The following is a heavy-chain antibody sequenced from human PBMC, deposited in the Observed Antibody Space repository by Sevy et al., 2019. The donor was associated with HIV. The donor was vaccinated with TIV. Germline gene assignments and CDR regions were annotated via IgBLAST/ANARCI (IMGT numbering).Heavy chain of an antibody. J-gene: IGHJ4*02. Sequence: GGSLRLSCAASGFTFSYYSMNWVRQAPGKGLEWVSSISSISSYIYYADSVKGRFTISRDNAKNSLYLQMNSLRAEDTAVYYCASPLDYYDSPSAYWGQGTLVTVSS. V-gene: IGHV3-21*01. D-gene: IGHD3-22*01. CDR1: GFTFSYYS. CDR3: ASPLDYYDSPSAY. CDR2: ISSISSYI.